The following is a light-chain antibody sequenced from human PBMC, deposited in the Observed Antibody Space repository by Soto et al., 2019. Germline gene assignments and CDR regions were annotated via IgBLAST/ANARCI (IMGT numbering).Light chain of an antibody. J-gene: IGLJ2*01. CDR1: SSNIGTNT. Sequence: QSVMTQPPSASGTPGQRVSISCSGGSSNIGTNTVNWYQHLPGTAPKLLIFSNDERPSGVPDRFSGSKSGTSASLAISGLQSDDEADYYFATWDDRLNGVVFGGGTKRTVL. CDR2: SND. V-gene: IGLV1-44*01. CDR3: ATWDDRLNGVV.